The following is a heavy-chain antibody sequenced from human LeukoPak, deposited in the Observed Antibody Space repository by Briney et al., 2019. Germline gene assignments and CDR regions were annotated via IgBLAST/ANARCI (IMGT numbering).Heavy chain of an antibody. D-gene: IGHD6-19*01. CDR3: AKGETVAGEFQH. J-gene: IGHJ1*01. Sequence: GGSLRLSCAASGFTFSSYAMCWVRQAPGKGLEWVSAISGSGGTTYYADSVKGRFTISRDNSKHTLYLQMNTLRAEDTAVYYCAKGETVAGEFQHWGQGTLVTVSS. CDR2: ISGSGGTT. CDR1: GFTFSSYA. V-gene: IGHV3-23*01.